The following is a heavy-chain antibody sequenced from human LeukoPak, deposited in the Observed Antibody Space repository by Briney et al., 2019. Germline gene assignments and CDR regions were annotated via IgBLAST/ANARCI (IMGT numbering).Heavy chain of an antibody. Sequence: GGSLRLSCAASGFTVSNNYISWVRQAPGKGLEWVSVLYNSDSTYYADSVKGRFTISRDNSKNTLYLQMNSLRAEDTAVYYCAKDGNGGSCNYWGQGTLVTVSS. CDR3: AKDGNGGSCNY. J-gene: IGHJ4*02. CDR1: GFTVSNNY. V-gene: IGHV3-66*03. D-gene: IGHD2-15*01. CDR2: LYNSDST.